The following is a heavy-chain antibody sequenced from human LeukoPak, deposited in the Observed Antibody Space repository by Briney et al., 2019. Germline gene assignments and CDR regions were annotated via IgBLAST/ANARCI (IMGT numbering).Heavy chain of an antibody. V-gene: IGHV4-59*12. D-gene: IGHD4-23*01. Sequence: PSETLSLTCTVSGGSISSYYWSWIRQPPGKGLEWIGYIYYSGSTNYNPSLKSRVTISVDTSKNQFSLKLSSVTAADTAVYYCARERYYYGGKTWFDPWGQGTLVTVSS. CDR2: IYYSGST. J-gene: IGHJ5*02. CDR3: ARERYYYGGKTWFDP. CDR1: GGSISSYY.